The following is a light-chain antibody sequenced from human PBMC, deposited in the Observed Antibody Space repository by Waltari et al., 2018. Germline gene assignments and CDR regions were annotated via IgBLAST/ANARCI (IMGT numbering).Light chain of an antibody. CDR2: AAS. V-gene: IGKV1-39*01. J-gene: IGKJ1*01. Sequence: DIQMTQSPSSLSASVGDRVTLTFRASPPVSKYLNWYQQIPGRPPKLLIYAASNLQSRVPSRFSGSGSGTYFTLTITSLQREDSATYSCQQIYSTPPAWTFGPGTRVELK. CDR1: PPVSKY. CDR3: QQIYSTPPAWT.